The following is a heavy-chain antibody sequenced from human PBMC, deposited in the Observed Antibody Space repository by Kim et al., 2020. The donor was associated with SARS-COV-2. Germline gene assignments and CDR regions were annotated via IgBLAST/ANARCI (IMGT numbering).Heavy chain of an antibody. J-gene: IGHJ3*02. D-gene: IGHD6-19*01. CDR1: GGSFSGYY. V-gene: IGHV4-34*01. Sequence: SETLSLTCAVYGGSFSGYYWSWIRQPPGKGLEWIGEINHSGSTNYNPSLKSRVTISVDTSKNQFSLKLSSVTAADTAVYYCARGALQWLVLFAFDIWGQGTMVTVSS. CDR3: ARGALQWLVLFAFDI. CDR2: INHSGST.